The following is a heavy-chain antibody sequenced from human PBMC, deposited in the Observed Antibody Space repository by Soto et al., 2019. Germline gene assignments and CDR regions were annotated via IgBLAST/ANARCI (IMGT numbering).Heavy chain of an antibody. V-gene: IGHV3-9*01. D-gene: IGHD3-16*01. CDR2: ISWNSGSI. CDR1: GFTFDDYA. J-gene: IGHJ6*02. CDR3: AKDIGGVRLGNYYGMDV. Sequence: VQLVESGGGLVQPGRSLRLSCAASGFTFDDYAMHWVRQAPGKGLEWVSGISWNSGSIGYADSVKGRFTISRDNAKNSLYLQMNSLRAEDTALYYCAKDIGGVRLGNYYGMDVWGQGTTVTVSS.